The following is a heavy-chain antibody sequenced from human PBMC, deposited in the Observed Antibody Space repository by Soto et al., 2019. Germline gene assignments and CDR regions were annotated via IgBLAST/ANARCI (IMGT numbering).Heavy chain of an antibody. CDR2: IYYSGST. CDR1: GRSINSYF. D-gene: IGHD3-10*01. CDR3: ARAGTNMVQFGY. J-gene: IGHJ4*02. V-gene: IGHV4-59*01. Sequence: SETLSLTCTVAGRSINSYFWSWIRQSPGKGLEWIGHIYYSGSTSYSPSLRSRVSISVDTSKNQFSLEVHYVTAADTAVYYCARAGTNMVQFGYWGQGTLVTVSS.